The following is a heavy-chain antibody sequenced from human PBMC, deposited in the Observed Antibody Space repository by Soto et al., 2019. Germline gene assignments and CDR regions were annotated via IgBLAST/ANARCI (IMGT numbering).Heavy chain of an antibody. Sequence: SETLSLTCTVSGGSISSYYGSWIRQPPGKGLEWIGYIYYSGSTNYNPSLKSRVTISVDTSKNQFSLKLSSVTAADTAVYYCARRGGSGYFDWLAFDYWGQGTLVTVSS. CDR1: GGSISSYY. CDR2: IYYSGST. V-gene: IGHV4-59*01. D-gene: IGHD3-9*01. CDR3: ARRGGSGYFDWLAFDY. J-gene: IGHJ4*02.